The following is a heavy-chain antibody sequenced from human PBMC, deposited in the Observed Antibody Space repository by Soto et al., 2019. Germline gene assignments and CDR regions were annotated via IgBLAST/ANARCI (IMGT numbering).Heavy chain of an antibody. CDR3: ARCTYYDFWSGYPRDDYYFHY. CDR1: GFSLSTSGVG. CDR2: IYWDDDK. D-gene: IGHD3-3*01. J-gene: IGHJ4*02. V-gene: IGHV2-5*02. Sequence: GSGPTLVNPTQTLTLTCTFSGFSLSTSGVGVGWIRQPPGKALEWLALIYWDDDKRYSPSLKSRLTITKDTSKNQVVLTMTNMDPVDTATYYCARCTYYDFWSGYPRDDYYFHYWGQGTLVTVSS.